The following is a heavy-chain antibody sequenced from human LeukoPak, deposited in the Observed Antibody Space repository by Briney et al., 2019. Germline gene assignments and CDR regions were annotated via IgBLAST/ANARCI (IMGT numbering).Heavy chain of an antibody. CDR3: ARDATLYYDFWSGYSHGRLDV. CDR1: GYTFTGHY. CDR2: INPSSGGT. J-gene: IGHJ6*02. Sequence: ASVKVSCKASGYTFTGHYIHWVRQAPGQGLERMGWINPSSGGTYYARKFRARVTMTRDPSITTAYMDLSRLRSDDTAVYYCARDATLYYDFWSGYSHGRLDVWGQGTTVAVSS. V-gene: IGHV1-2*02. D-gene: IGHD3-3*01.